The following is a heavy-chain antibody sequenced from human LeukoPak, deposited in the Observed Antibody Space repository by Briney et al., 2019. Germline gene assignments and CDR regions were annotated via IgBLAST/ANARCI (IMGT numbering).Heavy chain of an antibody. CDR1: GFTFDDYA. D-gene: IGHD1-1*01. CDR2: ISWNSGSI. J-gene: IGHJ3*02. Sequence: PGGSLRLSCAASGFTFDDYAMHWVRQAPGKGLEWVSGISWNSGSIGYADSVKGRFTISRDNAKNSLYLQMNSLRAEDTALYYCAKDIRSATGTWGAFDIWGQGTMVTVSS. CDR3: AKDIRSATGTWGAFDI. V-gene: IGHV3-9*01.